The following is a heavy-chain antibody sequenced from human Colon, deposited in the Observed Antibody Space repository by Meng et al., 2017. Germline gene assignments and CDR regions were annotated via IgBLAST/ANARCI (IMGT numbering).Heavy chain of an antibody. CDR1: GVALSTSW. Sequence: GESLKISCAASGVALSTSWMNWVRQVPGEGLVWVARSKYDGTLTYYADSVKGRFTISRDNAKNMLYLQMNSLKAEDTAVYYCARSDWFDPWGQGTQVTVSS. CDR2: SKYDGTLT. CDR3: ARSDWFDP. V-gene: IGHV3-74*01. J-gene: IGHJ5*02.